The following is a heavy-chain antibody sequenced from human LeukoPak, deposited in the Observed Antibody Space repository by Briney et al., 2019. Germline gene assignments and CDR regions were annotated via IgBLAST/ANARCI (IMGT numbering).Heavy chain of an antibody. D-gene: IGHD3-22*01. CDR3: ARGIRRITMIVVAEFDY. V-gene: IGHV3-74*01. CDR1: GFTFSSYW. Sequence: QPGGSLRLSCAASGFTFSSYWMHWVRQAPGKGLVWVSRINSDGSSTSYADSVKGRFTISRDNAKNTLYLQMNSLRAEDTAVYYCARGIRRITMIVVAEFDYWGQGTLVTVSS. CDR2: INSDGSST. J-gene: IGHJ4*02.